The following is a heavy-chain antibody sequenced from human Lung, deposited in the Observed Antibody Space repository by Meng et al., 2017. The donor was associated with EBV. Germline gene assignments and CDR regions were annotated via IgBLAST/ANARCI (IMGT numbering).Heavy chain of an antibody. Sequence: RLQESGPGMAKRSGTWSLSGAVSAGLISSRNWWRWVRQSPGTGLEWIGEIYHSGSTNYNPSLKSRVTISVDKSKNQFSLKLSSVTAADTAVYYCARARSIAAAVIDYWGQGTLVTVSS. J-gene: IGHJ4*02. CDR2: IYHSGST. CDR1: AGLISSRNW. V-gene: IGHV4-4*02. CDR3: ARARSIAAAVIDY. D-gene: IGHD6-13*01.